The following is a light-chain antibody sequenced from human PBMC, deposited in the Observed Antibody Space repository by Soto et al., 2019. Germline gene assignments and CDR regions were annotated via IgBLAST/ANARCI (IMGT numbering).Light chain of an antibody. Sequence: QSVLTQPRSLSGSPGQSVTISCTGTNSDDSGYNYVSWYQQHPGKAPKLMIYDVSKRPSGVPDRFSGSKSGNTASLTISGLQAEDEADYYCCSYAGSYTFGYVFGTGTKVTVL. V-gene: IGLV2-11*01. CDR3: CSYAGSYTFGYV. CDR1: NSDDSGYNY. J-gene: IGLJ1*01. CDR2: DVS.